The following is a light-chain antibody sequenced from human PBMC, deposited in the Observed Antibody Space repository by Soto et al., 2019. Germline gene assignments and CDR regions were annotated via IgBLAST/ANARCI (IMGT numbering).Light chain of an antibody. CDR3: QQYQDWPIT. V-gene: IGKV3-15*01. CDR1: QNSNRG. J-gene: IGKJ5*01. Sequence: EIVMTQSPATLSVSPGARATLSCTASQNSNRGLAWYQQKPGQAPRLLFYSASTRAAGVPARFSGSGSGTEFTLTITSLQSEDFAVYHCQQYQDWPITFGQGTRLEIE. CDR2: SAS.